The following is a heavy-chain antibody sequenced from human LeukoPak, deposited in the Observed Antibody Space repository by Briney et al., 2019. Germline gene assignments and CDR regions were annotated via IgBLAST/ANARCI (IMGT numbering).Heavy chain of an antibody. CDR3: ASIKVVQYYFDY. D-gene: IGHD2-15*01. Sequence: PGGSLRLSCAASGFTFSGSAMHWVSQASGKGLEWVGRIRSKANSYATAYAASVKGRFTISRDDSKNTAYLQMNSLRAEDTAVYYCASIKVVQYYFDYWGQGTLVTVSS. CDR2: IRSKANSYAT. J-gene: IGHJ4*02. CDR1: GFTFSGSA. V-gene: IGHV3-73*01.